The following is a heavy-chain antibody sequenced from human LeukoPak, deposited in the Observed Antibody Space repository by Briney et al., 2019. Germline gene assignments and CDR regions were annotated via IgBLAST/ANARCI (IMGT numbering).Heavy chain of an antibody. Sequence: PGGSLRLSCATSGFTFSRHWMSWVRQAPGKGPEWVANIKQDGSERYYVHSVKGRFTISRDNAKNSLYLQMNSLRAEDTAVYYCARDGGHSTDLDYWGQGILDTVSS. CDR3: ARDGGHSTDLDY. V-gene: IGHV3-7*01. CDR2: IKQDGSER. CDR1: GFTFSRHW. J-gene: IGHJ4*02. D-gene: IGHD2-8*02.